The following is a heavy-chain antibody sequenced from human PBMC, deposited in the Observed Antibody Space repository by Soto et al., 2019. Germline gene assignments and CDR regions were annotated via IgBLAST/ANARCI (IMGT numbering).Heavy chain of an antibody. CDR3: ARQPFEYSSSYYYYYYMDV. CDR2: IYYSGST. J-gene: IGHJ6*03. D-gene: IGHD6-6*01. Sequence: PSETLSLTCTVSGASIRSYYWSWIRQPPGKGLEWIGYIYYSGSTNYNPSLKSRVTISVDTSKNQFSLKLSSVTAADTAVYYCARQPFEYSSSYYYYYYMDVWGKGTTVTVSS. V-gene: IGHV4-59*08. CDR1: GASIRSYY.